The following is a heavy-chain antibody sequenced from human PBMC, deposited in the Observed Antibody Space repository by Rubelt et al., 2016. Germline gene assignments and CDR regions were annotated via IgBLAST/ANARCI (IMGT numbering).Heavy chain of an antibody. CDR1: GGSFSGYY. CDR3: ARQPWVQHPWYFDQ. J-gene: IGHJ4*02. V-gene: IGHV4-34*01. Sequence: QVQLQQWGAGLLKPSETLSLTCAVYGGSFSGYYWSWIRQPPGKGLEWIGSIYYSGSTSYNPSLTRRVPISVDTSKNQISLEVSSGTAAETSVYYCARQPWVQHPWYFDQWGQGTLVTVSS. D-gene: IGHD5-18*01. CDR2: IYYSGST.